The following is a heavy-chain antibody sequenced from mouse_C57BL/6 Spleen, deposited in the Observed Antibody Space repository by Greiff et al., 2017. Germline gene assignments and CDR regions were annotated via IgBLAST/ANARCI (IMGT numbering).Heavy chain of an antibody. J-gene: IGHJ4*01. CDR2: IDPSDSYT. V-gene: IGHV1-69*01. D-gene: IGHD2-10*01. Sequence: QVQLQQPGAELVKPGASVKLSCKASGYTFPSYWMHWVKQRPGQGLEWIGEIDPSDSYTNYNQKFKGKSTLTVDKSSSTAYMQLSSLTSEDSAVYYCARYRLLDAMGYWGQGTSVTVSS. CDR3: ARYRLLDAMGY. CDR1: GYTFPSYW.